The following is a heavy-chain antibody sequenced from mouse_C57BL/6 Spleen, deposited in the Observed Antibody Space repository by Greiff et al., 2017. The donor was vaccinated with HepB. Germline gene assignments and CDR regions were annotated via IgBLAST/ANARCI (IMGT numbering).Heavy chain of an antibody. D-gene: IGHD1-1*01. V-gene: IGHV1-22*01. CDR2: INPNNGGT. CDR3: ARGTTVVATDYAMDY. CDR1: GYTFTDYN. Sequence: EVQVVESGPELVKPGASVKMSCKASGYTFTDYNMHWVKQSHGKSLEWIGYINPNNGGTSYNQKFKGKATLTVNKSSSTAYMELRSLTSEDSAVYYCARGTTVVATDYAMDYWGQGTSVTVSS. J-gene: IGHJ4*01.